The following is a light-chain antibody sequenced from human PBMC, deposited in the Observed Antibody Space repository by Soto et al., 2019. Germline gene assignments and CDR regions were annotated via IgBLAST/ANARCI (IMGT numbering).Light chain of an antibody. CDR3: CSYAGSNYYV. V-gene: IGLV2-11*01. Sequence: QSALTQPRSVSGSPGQSVTISCTGTSSDVGGYNYVSWYQQHPGKAPKFMIYDVSKRPSGVPDRFSGSKSGNTASLTISGLQAEDEADYYCCSYAGSNYYVFGTGTKLTVL. CDR2: DVS. J-gene: IGLJ1*01. CDR1: SSDVGGYNY.